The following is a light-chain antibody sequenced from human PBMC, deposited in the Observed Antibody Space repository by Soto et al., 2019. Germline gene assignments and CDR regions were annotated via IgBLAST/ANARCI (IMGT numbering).Light chain of an antibody. CDR2: EVS. J-gene: IGLJ3*02. CDR3: SSDTTSSTWV. Sequence: QSVLTQPASVSGSPGQSITISCTGTSSDVGGYNYVSWYQQLPGKAPKLMIYEVSNRPSGVSTRFSGSKSGNTAYLTISGLQAEDEADYYCSSDTTSSTWVFGGGTKVTVL. CDR1: SSDVGGYNY. V-gene: IGLV2-14*01.